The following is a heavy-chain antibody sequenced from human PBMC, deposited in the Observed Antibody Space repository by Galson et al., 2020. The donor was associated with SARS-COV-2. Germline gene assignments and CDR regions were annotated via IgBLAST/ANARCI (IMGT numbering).Heavy chain of an antibody. CDR3: TGGQGSSWYLSAVEL. J-gene: IGHJ3*01. Sequence: ASVKVSCKASGYTFTTFAISWVRQAPGQGLEWMGRISAYNGNTNYAQRLQGRVTMTTDTSTSTAYMELRSLRSDDTAVYFCTGGQGSSWYLSAVELWGQGTMVTVSS. CDR2: ISAYNGNT. V-gene: IGHV1-18*01. CDR1: GYTFTTFA. D-gene: IGHD6-13*01.